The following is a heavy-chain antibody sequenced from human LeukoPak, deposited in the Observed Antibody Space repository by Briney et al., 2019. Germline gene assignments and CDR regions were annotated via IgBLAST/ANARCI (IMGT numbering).Heavy chain of an antibody. CDR3: VEPYYFSSGSLN. V-gene: IGHV3-23*01. CDR2: ITASGGNT. D-gene: IGHD3-10*01. J-gene: IGHJ4*02. CDR1: GFTFRSYA. Sequence: GGSLRLSRAASGFTFRSYAMTWVRQTPGKGLEWVSGITASGGNTYYADSVKGRFTISRDNAKNSLYLQMNSLRAEDTAVYYCVEPYYFSSGSLNWGQGTLVTVSS.